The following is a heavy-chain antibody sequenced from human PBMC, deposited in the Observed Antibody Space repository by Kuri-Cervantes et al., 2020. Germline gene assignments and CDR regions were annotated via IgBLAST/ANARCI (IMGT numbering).Heavy chain of an antibody. CDR1: GFTFSSYA. V-gene: IGHV3-23*01. CDR2: ISGSADST. CDR3: STIGGIIWSSFTDV. Sequence: GGSLRLSCAASGFTFSSYAMSWVRQAPGKGLDWVSAISGSADSTYYADSVKGRFTVSRDNSKNTLYLQMNSLRVEDTGLYYCSTIGGIIWSSFTDVWGKGTTVTVSS. D-gene: IGHD3-3*01. J-gene: IGHJ6*04.